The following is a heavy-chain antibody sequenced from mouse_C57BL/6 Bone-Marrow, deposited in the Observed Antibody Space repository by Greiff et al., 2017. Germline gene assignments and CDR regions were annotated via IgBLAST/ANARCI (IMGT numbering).Heavy chain of an antibody. V-gene: IGHV1-47*01. CDR1: GYTFTTYP. CDR2: FHPYNDDT. Sequence: VKLQESGAELVKPGASVKMSCKASGYTFTTYPIEWMKQNHGKSLEWIGNFHPYNDDTKYNEKFKGKATLTVEKSSSTVYLELSRLTSDDSAVYYCARNYYCSSYLFDYWGQGTTLTVSS. J-gene: IGHJ2*01. D-gene: IGHD1-1*01. CDR3: ARNYYCSSYLFDY.